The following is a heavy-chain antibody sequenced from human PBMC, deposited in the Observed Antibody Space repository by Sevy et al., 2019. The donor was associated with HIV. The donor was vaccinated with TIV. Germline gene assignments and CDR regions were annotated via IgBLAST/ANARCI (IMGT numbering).Heavy chain of an antibody. Sequence: GGSLRLSCEASGFRLSKYSMSWVRQAPGKGLEWVSTFSFGCGRINYAYSVKGRFTISRDDSKNTLYLQMNSLRAEDTAVYYCAREGCTKPHDYWGQGTLVTVSS. CDR3: AREGCTKPHDY. CDR1: GFRLSKYS. V-gene: IGHV3-23*01. D-gene: IGHD2-8*01. J-gene: IGHJ4*02. CDR2: FSFGCGRI.